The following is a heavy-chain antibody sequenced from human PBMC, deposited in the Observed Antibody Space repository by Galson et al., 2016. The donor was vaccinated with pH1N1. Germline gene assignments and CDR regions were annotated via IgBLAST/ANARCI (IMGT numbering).Heavy chain of an antibody. CDR2: VIPVFGTT. V-gene: IGHV1-69*13. J-gene: IGHJ3*02. D-gene: IGHD5-24*01. CDR1: GGTFSSYA. CDR3: EYGSNLDAFDM. Sequence: SVKVSCKAFGGTFSSYAITWVRQAPGQGLEWMGGVIPVFGTTNYAPKFQGRVTITAGESMSTAYMDLSSLKSEDTAVYYCEYGSNLDAFDMWGQGTMVTVSS.